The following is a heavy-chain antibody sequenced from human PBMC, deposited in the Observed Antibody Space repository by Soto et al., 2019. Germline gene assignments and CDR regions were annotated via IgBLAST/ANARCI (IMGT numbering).Heavy chain of an antibody. Sequence: EVHLLESGGGFVQPGGSLRLSCAASGFTFSTYAMTWVRQGPGKGLEYLSAISGSGDTTYYPDSVKGRFTISRENSKNTLYLQMNTLRAEDTAVYYCAKYRDYIGMVDAFDIWGQGTMVTVSS. CDR2: ISGSGDTT. CDR1: GFTFSTYA. CDR3: AKYRDYIGMVDAFDI. V-gene: IGHV3-23*01. J-gene: IGHJ3*02. D-gene: IGHD2-15*01.